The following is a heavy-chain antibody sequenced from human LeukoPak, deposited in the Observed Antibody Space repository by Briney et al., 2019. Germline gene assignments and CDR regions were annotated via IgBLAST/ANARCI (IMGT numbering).Heavy chain of an antibody. CDR3: ASGGIVGASPRYYYYMDV. CDR2: IYHSGST. Sequence: SETLSLTCTVSGYSISSGYYWGWIRQPPGKGLEWIGSIYHSGSTYYNPSLKSRVTILVDTSKNQFSLKLSSVTAADTAVYYCASGGIVGASPRYYYYMDVWGKGTAVTVSS. V-gene: IGHV4-38-2*02. J-gene: IGHJ6*03. CDR1: GYSISSGYY. D-gene: IGHD1-26*01.